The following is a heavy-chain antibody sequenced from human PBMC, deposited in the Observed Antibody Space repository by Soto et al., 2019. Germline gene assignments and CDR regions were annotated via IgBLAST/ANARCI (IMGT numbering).Heavy chain of an antibody. CDR2: IMPIFGTA. D-gene: IGHD3-16*02. V-gene: IGHV1-69*12. CDR1: GGTFSSYA. J-gene: IGHJ4*02. CDR3: ARAPDYDYVWGSYRYLDY. Sequence: QVQLVQSGAEVKKPGSSVKVSCKASGGTFSSYAISWVRQAPGQGLEWMGGIMPIFGTANYAQKFQGRVMITADESTSTAYMELSSLRSEDTAVYYCARAPDYDYVWGSYRYLDYWGQGTLVTVSS.